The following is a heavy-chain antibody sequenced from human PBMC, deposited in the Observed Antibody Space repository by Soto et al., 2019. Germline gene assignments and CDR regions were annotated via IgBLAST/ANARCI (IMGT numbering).Heavy chain of an antibody. V-gene: IGHV1-18*01. CDR1: GFTFATYG. CDR2: ISAYSGNT. D-gene: IGHD6-13*01. CDR3: ARYPSEYSSSWYHYYYGMDV. Sequence: ASVKVSCKASGFTFATYGINWVRQAPGQGLEWMGWISAYSGNTNYAQKLQGRVTMTTDTSTNTAYMELRSLRSDDTAVYYCARYPSEYSSSWYHYYYGMDVWGQGTTVTVSS. J-gene: IGHJ6*02.